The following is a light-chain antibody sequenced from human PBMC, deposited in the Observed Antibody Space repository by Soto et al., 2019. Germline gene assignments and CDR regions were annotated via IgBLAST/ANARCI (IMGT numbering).Light chain of an antibody. Sequence: DIQMTQSPSSLSASLGDRVSITCRARQTINTYLNWYQQTPGTAPKLLIYDASSLQSGVPSRFRGSGSGTDFTLTITSLQPEDFATYYCQQSYTTPLTFGGGTKVDIK. CDR1: QTINTY. V-gene: IGKV1-39*01. J-gene: IGKJ4*01. CDR3: QQSYTTPLT. CDR2: DAS.